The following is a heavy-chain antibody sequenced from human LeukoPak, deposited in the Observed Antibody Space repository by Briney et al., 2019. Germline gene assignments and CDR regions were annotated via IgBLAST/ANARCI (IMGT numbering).Heavy chain of an antibody. V-gene: IGHV3-7*01. CDR2: INQDGSDK. CDR3: ARLYCGGDCYSGGFDY. CDR1: GFTFSSYW. D-gene: IGHD2-21*02. J-gene: IGHJ4*02. Sequence: GGSLRLSCAASGFTFSSYWMTWVRQTPGKGLEWVANINQDGSDKYYVDSVKGRFIISRDSAKNSLYLQMNSLRAEDTAVYYCARLYCGGDCYSGGFDYWGQGTLVTVSS.